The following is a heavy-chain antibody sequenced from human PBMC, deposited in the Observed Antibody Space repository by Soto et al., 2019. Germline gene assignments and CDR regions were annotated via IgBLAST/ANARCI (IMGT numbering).Heavy chain of an antibody. J-gene: IGHJ6*02. D-gene: IGHD6-13*01. CDR3: ARVRSWGSYYYYGMDV. V-gene: IGHV4-34*01. CDR1: GGSFSGYY. CDR2: INHSGST. Sequence: QVQLQQWGAGLLKPSETLSLTCAVYGGSFSGYYWSWIRQPPGKGLEWVGEINHSGSTNYNPSLKSRVTISVDTSKNQFSLKLSSVTAADTAVYYCARVRSWGSYYYYGMDVWGQGTTVTVSS.